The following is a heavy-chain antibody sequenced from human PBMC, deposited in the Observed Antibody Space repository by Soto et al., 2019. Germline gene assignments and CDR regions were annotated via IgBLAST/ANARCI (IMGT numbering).Heavy chain of an antibody. CDR3: AKDTKSSGQNDDAFDI. CDR1: GFTFDDYA. D-gene: IGHD6-19*01. J-gene: IGHJ3*02. V-gene: IGHV3-9*01. Sequence: DVQLVESGGGLVQPGRSLRLSCAASGFTFDDYAMHWVRQAPGKGLEWVSGISWNSGSIGYADSVKGRFTISRDNAKNSLYLQMNSLRAEDTALYYCAKDTKSSGQNDDAFDIWGQGTMVTVSS. CDR2: ISWNSGSI.